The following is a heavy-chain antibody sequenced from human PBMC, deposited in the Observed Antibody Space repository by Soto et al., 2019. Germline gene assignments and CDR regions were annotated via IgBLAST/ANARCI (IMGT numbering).Heavy chain of an antibody. CDR2: IDTTGSSA. J-gene: IGHJ4*02. Sequence: EVRLVESGGGLVQPGGSLRLSCAASGFPFSSHWLQWVRQVPGRGLVWVSRIDTTGSSAIYADSVRGRFTVSRDNAKDTLYLHMNSLRAEDTAVYYCATLSGHDYWGQGTLVTVYS. CDR1: GFPFSSHW. V-gene: IGHV3-74*01. D-gene: IGHD5-12*01. CDR3: ATLSGHDY.